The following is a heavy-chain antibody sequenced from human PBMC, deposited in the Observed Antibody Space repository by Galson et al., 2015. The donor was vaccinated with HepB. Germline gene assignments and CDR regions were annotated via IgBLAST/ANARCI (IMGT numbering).Heavy chain of an antibody. D-gene: IGHD2-15*01. CDR3: AAGTTQPRYCSGGSCSDY. J-gene: IGHJ4*02. Sequence: SVKVSCKASGFTFTSSAVQWVRQARGQRLEWIGWIVVGSGNTNYAQKFQERVTITRDMSTSTAYMELSSLRSEDTAVYYCAAGTTQPRYCSGGSCSDYWGQGTLVTVSS. V-gene: IGHV1-58*01. CDR1: GFTFTSSA. CDR2: IVVGSGNT.